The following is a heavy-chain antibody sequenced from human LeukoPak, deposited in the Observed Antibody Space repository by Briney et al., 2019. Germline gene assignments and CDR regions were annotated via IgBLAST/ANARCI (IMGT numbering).Heavy chain of an antibody. J-gene: IGHJ4*02. CDR2: INHSGST. D-gene: IGHD3-22*01. CDR1: GGSISSGSYY. CDR3: ARRETPQRRGGIYNYYDSSGYYYKLAPEFDY. Sequence: PSETLSLTCTVSGGSISSGSYYWSWIRQPPGKGLEWIGEINHSGSTNYNPSLKSRVTISVDTSKNQFSLKLSSVTAADTAVYYCARRETPQRRGGIYNYYDSSGYYYKLAPEFDYWGQGTLVTVSS. V-gene: IGHV4-39*07.